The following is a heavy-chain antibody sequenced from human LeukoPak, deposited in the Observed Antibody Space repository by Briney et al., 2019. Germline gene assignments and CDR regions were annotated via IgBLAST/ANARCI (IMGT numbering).Heavy chain of an antibody. V-gene: IGHV3-23*01. J-gene: IGHJ4*02. D-gene: IGHD6-13*01. CDR1: GFTFSSYA. Sequence: TGGSLRLSCAASGFTFSSYAMSWVRQAPGKGLEWVSTISGSGDSTYYADSVKGRFTISRDNSKNTLYLQMNSLRAEDTAVYYCAKGPNSWYFDYWGQGTLVTASS. CDR3: AKGPNSWYFDY. CDR2: ISGSGDST.